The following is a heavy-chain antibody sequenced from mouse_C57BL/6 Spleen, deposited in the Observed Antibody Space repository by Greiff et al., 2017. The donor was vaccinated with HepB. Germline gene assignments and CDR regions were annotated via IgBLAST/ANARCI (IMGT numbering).Heavy chain of an antibody. J-gene: IGHJ2*01. V-gene: IGHV1-15*01. CDR1: GYTFTDYE. CDR3: TKHYGSSYDY. D-gene: IGHD1-1*01. Sequence: QVQLKESGAELVRPGASVTLSCKASGYTFTDYEMHWVKQTPVHGLEWIGAIDPETGGTAYNQKFKGKAILTADKSSSTAYMELRSLTSEDSAVYYCTKHYGSSYDYWGQGTTLTVSS. CDR2: IDPETGGT.